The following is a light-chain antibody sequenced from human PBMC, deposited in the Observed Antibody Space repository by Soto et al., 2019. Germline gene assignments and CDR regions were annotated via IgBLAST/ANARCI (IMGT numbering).Light chain of an antibody. CDR2: GAS. CDR1: QSVSSSY. CDR3: HQYFSGPRGT. J-gene: IGKJ1*01. Sequence: EIVLTQSPGTLSLSPGERATLSCRASQSVSSSYLAWYQQKPGQAPRLLIYGASSRATGIPDRSSGSGSGTEFTLTINSLQSEDFAVYYCHQYFSGPRGTFGQGTK. V-gene: IGKV3-20*01.